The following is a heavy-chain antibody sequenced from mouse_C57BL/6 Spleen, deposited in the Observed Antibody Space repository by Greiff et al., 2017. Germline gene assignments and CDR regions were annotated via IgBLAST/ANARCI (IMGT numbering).Heavy chain of an antibody. CDR1: GYTFTSYT. Sequence: VQLQQSGAELARPGASVKMSCKASGYTFTSYTMHGVKQRPGQGREWIGYINPSSGYTKYNQKLKDKATLTADKSSSTAYMQLSSLTSEDSAVYFFAKTAQSTGFDYWGPGTTLTVSS. CDR2: INPSSGYT. D-gene: IGHD3-2*02. J-gene: IGHJ2*01. CDR3: AKTAQSTGFDY. V-gene: IGHV1-4*01.